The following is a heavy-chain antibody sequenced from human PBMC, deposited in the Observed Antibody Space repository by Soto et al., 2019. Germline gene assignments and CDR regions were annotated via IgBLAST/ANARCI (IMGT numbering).Heavy chain of an antibody. V-gene: IGHV5-10-1*01. D-gene: IGHD2-2*01. J-gene: IGHJ5*02. Sequence: GESMRICCKGAGYIFTSYWSGWGLQGPGEGLEWMGRIDPSDSYTNYSPSFQGHVTISADKSISTAYLQWSSLKASDTAMYYCARQRGRIVVVPAATNWFDPWGQGTLVTVSS. CDR1: GYIFTSYW. CDR2: IDPSDSYT. CDR3: ARQRGRIVVVPAATNWFDP.